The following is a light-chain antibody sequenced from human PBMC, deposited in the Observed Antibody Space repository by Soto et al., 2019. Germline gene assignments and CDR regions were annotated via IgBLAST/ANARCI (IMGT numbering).Light chain of an antibody. Sequence: DIQMTQSPSSLSASVGDRVTITCRASQNIGRFLNWHQQKPGKAPNVLINVASTLRSGVPSRFSGSGYRNNFNLTINGLQPGDFATYFCQQSFTTPLTFGGGTKVDIK. CDR2: VAS. J-gene: IGKJ4*01. CDR1: QNIGRF. V-gene: IGKV1-39*01. CDR3: QQSFTTPLT.